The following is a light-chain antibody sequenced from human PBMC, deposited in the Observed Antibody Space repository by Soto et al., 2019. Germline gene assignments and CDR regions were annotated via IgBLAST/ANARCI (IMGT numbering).Light chain of an antibody. Sequence: QSVLTQSPSVSGTPGQRVSISCSGSSSNIGNNNVYWYQQLPGSAPKFLIYPNSPRPSGVPDRFSASKSGTSASLVISGLRSEDEATYYCAAWDDSPSGRTWVFGGGTKVTVL. V-gene: IGLV1-47*01. CDR1: SSNIGNNN. J-gene: IGLJ3*02. CDR2: PNS. CDR3: AAWDDSPSGRTWV.